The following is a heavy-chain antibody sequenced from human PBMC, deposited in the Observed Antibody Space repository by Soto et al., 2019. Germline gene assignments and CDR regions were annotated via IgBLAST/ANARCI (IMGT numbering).Heavy chain of an antibody. Sequence: QVQLVESGGGVVQPGRSLRLSCAASGFTFSSYAMHWVRQAPGKGLEWVAVISYDGSNKYYADSVKGRFTISRDNSKNTLYLQMNSLRAEDTAVYYCARGGDILTVLDFDYWGQGTLVTVSS. J-gene: IGHJ4*02. D-gene: IGHD3-9*01. CDR3: ARGGDILTVLDFDY. CDR2: ISYDGSNK. V-gene: IGHV3-30-3*01. CDR1: GFTFSSYA.